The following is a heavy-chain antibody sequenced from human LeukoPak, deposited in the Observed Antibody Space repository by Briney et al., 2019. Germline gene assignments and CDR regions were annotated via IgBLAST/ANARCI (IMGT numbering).Heavy chain of an antibody. CDR3: ARQSRPDPLVVVSAAVDY. CDR1: AFTFSSYI. CDR2: IINSSSYI. D-gene: IGHD2-2*01. Sequence: GSLRLSCADSAFTFSSYIMNWGRQPPGKVLELGSSIINSSSYIYDADSVKRVFTISSDNAKSCLYQQLNSLIAEHTAVYYCARQSRPDPLVVVSAAVDYWPEGTGDTV. J-gene: IGHJ4*02. V-gene: IGHV3-21*01.